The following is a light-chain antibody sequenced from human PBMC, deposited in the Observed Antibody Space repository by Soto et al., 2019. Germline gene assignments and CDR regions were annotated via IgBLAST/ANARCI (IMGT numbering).Light chain of an antibody. CDR2: DNN. CDR1: SSNIGAVYD. CDR3: QSYDSSLSGWV. V-gene: IGLV1-40*01. J-gene: IGLJ3*02. Sequence: QSVLTQPPSVSGAPGQRVTISCTGSSSNIGAVYDVHWYQQLPGTAPKLLIYDNNSRPSGVPDRFSGSKSGTSASLAITGLQAEDEADYYCQSYDSSLSGWVSGGGTKLTVL.